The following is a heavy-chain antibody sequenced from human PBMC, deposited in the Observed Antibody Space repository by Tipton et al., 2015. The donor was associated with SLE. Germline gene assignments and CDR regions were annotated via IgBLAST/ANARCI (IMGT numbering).Heavy chain of an antibody. J-gene: IGHJ5*02. CDR1: GFTFRSYW. D-gene: IGHD6-6*01. CDR3: ARDAVGSSFDP. CDR2: INRDGSPT. V-gene: IGHV3-74*01. Sequence: SLRLSCAASGFTFRSYWMHWVRQAPGKGLMWVSRINRDGSPTSYADSVKGRFTISRDNAKNTLYLQMNSLRAEDTAVYYCARDAVGSSFDPWGQGTLVTVSS.